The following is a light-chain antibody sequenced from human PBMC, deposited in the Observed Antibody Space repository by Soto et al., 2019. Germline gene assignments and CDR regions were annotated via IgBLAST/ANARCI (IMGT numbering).Light chain of an antibody. CDR1: QSVSIH. CDR2: DTS. V-gene: IGKV3-15*01. Sequence: PGERATLSCRASQSVSIHLAWYQQKPGQAPRLLIYDTSTRATGIPARFSGSGSGTEFTLTISSLQSEDFAVYYCQQYSNWPPITFGQGTRLEIK. CDR3: QQYSNWPPIT. J-gene: IGKJ5*01.